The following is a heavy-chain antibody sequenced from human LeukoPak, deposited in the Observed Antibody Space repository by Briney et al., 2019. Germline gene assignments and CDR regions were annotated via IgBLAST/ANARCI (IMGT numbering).Heavy chain of an antibody. Sequence: ASVKVSCKASGYTFTTYYMHWVRQAPGQGLEWMGIINPSGGATSYAQKFQGRVTMTRDTSTSTVYMELSSLRSEDTAVYYCAIPYQRYSGYEWLVGLFDYWGQGTLVTVSS. CDR1: GYTFTTYY. CDR2: INPSGGAT. V-gene: IGHV1-46*01. J-gene: IGHJ4*02. CDR3: AIPYQRYSGYEWLVGLFDY. D-gene: IGHD5-12*01.